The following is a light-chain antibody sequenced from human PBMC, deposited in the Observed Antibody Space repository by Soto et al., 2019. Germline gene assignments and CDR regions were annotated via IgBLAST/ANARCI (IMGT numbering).Light chain of an antibody. V-gene: IGKV1-5*01. CDR1: QSISSW. J-gene: IGKJ2*01. Sequence: DIQMTQSPSTLSASVGGRVTITCRASQSISSWLAWYQQKPGKAPKLLIYDASSLESGVPSRFSGSGSGTEFTLPISSLQPDDFATYYCQQYNSYSYTFGQGTKLEIK. CDR2: DAS. CDR3: QQYNSYSYT.